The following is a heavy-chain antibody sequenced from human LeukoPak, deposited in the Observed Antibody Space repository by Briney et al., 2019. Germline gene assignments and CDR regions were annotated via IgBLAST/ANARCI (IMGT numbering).Heavy chain of an antibody. V-gene: IGHV3-23*01. J-gene: IGHJ3*02. Sequence: GGSLRLSCGASGFIFRNYAMSWVRQAPGEGLEWVSGISDNGGGRYYADSVKGRFTISRDNAKNSLYLQMNSLRDEDTAVYYCARDQGMVNDAFDIWGQGTLVTVSS. CDR1: GFIFRNYA. CDR2: ISDNGGGR. D-gene: IGHD3-10*01. CDR3: ARDQGMVNDAFDI.